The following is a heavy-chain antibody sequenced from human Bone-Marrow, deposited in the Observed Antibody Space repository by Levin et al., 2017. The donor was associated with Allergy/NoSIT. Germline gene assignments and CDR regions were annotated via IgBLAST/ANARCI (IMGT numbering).Heavy chain of an antibody. CDR2: IYNSRST. D-gene: IGHD6-6*01. J-gene: IGHJ4*02. CDR3: ARVFSSSSGRPIDY. Sequence: SQTLSLTCTVSGGSISSYYWSWIRQPPGKGLEWIGYIYNSRSTNYNPSLKSRVTISVDTSKTQFSLKLSSVTAADTAVYYCARVFSSSSGRPIDYWGQGTLVTVSS. CDR1: GGSISSYY. V-gene: IGHV4-59*01.